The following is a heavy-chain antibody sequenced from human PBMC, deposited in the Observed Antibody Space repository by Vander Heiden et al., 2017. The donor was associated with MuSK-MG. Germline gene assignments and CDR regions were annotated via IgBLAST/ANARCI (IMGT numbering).Heavy chain of an antibody. Sequence: GGSISSSSYYWGWIRQPPGKGLEWIGSIYYSGSTYYNPSLKSRVTISVDTSKNQFSLKLSSVTAADTAVYYCARRGISGWFDYWGQGTLVTVSS. CDR3: ARRGISGWFDY. D-gene: IGHD1-26*01. V-gene: IGHV4-39*01. CDR1: GGSISSSSYY. J-gene: IGHJ5*01. CDR2: IYYSGST.